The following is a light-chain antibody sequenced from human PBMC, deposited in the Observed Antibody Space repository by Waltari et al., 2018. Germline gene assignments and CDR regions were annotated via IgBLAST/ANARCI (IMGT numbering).Light chain of an antibody. CDR3: QHYLRLPVT. J-gene: IGKJ1*01. Sequence: IVLTQPPGTLSLSLGERATVSCRASQSVSRALAWYQQKPGQAPSLLIYGASTRATGIPDRFSGSGSGTDFSLTISRLEPDDFAVYYCQHYLRLPVTFGQGTTVEI. V-gene: IGKV3-20*01. CDR1: QSVSRA. CDR2: GAS.